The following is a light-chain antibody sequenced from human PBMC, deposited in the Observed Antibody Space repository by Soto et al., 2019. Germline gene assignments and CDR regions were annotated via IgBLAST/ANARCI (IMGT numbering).Light chain of an antibody. CDR1: QSISSW. CDR2: DAS. Sequence: DIQMTQCPSTLSSAALDRFTITCRASQSISSWLAWYQQKPGKAPKLLIYDASNLESGVPSRFSGSGSGTEFTLTISNLQPDDIATYYCQQYENYWTFGQGTKVDIK. V-gene: IGKV1-5*01. J-gene: IGKJ1*01. CDR3: QQYENYWT.